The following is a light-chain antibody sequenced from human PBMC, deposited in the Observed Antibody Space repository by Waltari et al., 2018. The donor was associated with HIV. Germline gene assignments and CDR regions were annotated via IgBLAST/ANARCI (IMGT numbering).Light chain of an antibody. CDR2: GNN. CDR3: QSYDSSLTAVI. CDR1: TSHIETPYD. J-gene: IGLJ2*01. Sequence: QSVLTQPPSVSGAPGQSVSISCPGHTSHIETPYDLHWYQHLPGAAPKILVYGNNNRPSGVPARFSGSKSGTSASLAITGLQSEDEAFYYCQSYDSSLTAVIFGGGTKLTVL. V-gene: IGLV1-40*01.